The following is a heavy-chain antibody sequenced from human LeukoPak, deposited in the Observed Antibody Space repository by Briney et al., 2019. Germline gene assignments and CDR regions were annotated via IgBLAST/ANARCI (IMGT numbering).Heavy chain of an antibody. Sequence: GGSLRLCCAASRFTFSSYAMSWGRQAPGKGLEWVSAISGSGGSTYYADSVKGRFTISRDNSKNTLYLQMNSLRAEDTAVYYCAKDLRRTSYHHDFDYWGQGTLVTVSS. J-gene: IGHJ4*02. V-gene: IGHV3-23*01. CDR3: AKDLRRTSYHHDFDY. D-gene: IGHD2-2*01. CDR2: ISGSGGST. CDR1: RFTFSSYA.